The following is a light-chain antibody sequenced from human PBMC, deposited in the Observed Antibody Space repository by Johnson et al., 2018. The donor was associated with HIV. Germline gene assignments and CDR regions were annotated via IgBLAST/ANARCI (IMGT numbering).Light chain of an antibody. J-gene: IGLJ1*01. CDR1: SSNIGINY. V-gene: IGLV1-51*01. Sequence: QSVLTQPPSVSAAPRQKVTISCSGSSSNIGINYLSWYQQLPHTAPKLLISDNNKRPSGIPDRFSGSKSGATATLDITGLQTGDEANYYCGTWDSSLSGVFGTGTKVTVL. CDR3: GTWDSSLSGV. CDR2: DNN.